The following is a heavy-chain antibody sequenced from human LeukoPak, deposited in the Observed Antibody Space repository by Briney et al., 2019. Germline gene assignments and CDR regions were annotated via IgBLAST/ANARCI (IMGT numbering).Heavy chain of an antibody. Sequence: AASVKVSCTASGYTFTSYDINWVRQATGQGLECMGWMNPNSGNTGYAQKFQGRVTMTRNTSISTAYMELSSLRSEDTAVYYCARSSSSNYYYGMDVWGQGATVTVSS. CDR2: MNPNSGNT. V-gene: IGHV1-8*01. J-gene: IGHJ6*02. D-gene: IGHD6-6*01. CDR3: ARSSSSNYYYGMDV. CDR1: GYTFTSYD.